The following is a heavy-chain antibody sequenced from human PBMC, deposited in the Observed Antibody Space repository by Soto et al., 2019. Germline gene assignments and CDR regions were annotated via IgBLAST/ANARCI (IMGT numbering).Heavy chain of an antibody. CDR2: MFYSGRT. CDR1: GYSVSSSDYY. Sequence: QLHLQESGPGLVKPSETLSLTCSVSGYSVSSSDYYWAWIRQPPGKGLEWIGSMFYSGRTYYNPSLKSRVTLSVDTSKNQFSVRRNSVTAAYTAVCYCALLSVSLSGPYGIHVWGQGTTVTVSS. CDR3: ALLSVSLSGPYGIHV. D-gene: IGHD2-15*01. J-gene: IGHJ6*02. V-gene: IGHV4-39*01.